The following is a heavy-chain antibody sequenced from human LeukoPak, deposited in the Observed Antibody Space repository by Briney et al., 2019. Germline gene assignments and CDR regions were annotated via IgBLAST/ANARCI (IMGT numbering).Heavy chain of an antibody. CDR1: GFTFSNFG. CDR3: ARGRGRNPSGYYYYMDV. D-gene: IGHD3-16*01. CDR2: VTISGDNT. J-gene: IGHJ6*04. Sequence: PGGSLRLSCAASGFTFSNFGMSWVRQAPEKGLEWVSSVTISGDNTYYAESVKGRFTISRDNSKGTLYLLMSSLRADDPAVYYCARGRGRNPSGYYYYMDVWGKGTTVTISS. V-gene: IGHV3-23*01.